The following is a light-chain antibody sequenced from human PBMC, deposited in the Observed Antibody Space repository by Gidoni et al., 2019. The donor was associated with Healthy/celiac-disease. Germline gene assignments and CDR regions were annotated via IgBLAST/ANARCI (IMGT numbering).Light chain of an antibody. J-gene: IGKJ2*04. Sequence: DIQMTQSPSTRSASVGDRVTITCRSSQSISSLLAWYQQQPGNAPKLLIYKASSLESWVPSSCSGSGSGTEFTLTISSLQPDDFATYYCQQYNSYLCSFXQXTKLEIK. CDR2: KAS. CDR3: QQYNSYLCS. V-gene: IGKV1-5*03. CDR1: QSISSL.